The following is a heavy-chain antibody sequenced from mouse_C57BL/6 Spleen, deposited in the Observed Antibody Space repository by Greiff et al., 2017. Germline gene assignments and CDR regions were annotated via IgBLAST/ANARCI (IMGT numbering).Heavy chain of an antibody. Sequence: QVQLKQPGAELVKPGASVKLSCKASGYTFTSYWMHWVKQRPGQGLEWIGMIHPNSGSTNYNEKFKSKATLTVDKSSSTAYMQLSSLTSEDSAVYYCARSGENYFDDWGQGTTLTVSS. J-gene: IGHJ2*01. D-gene: IGHD3-2*02. CDR1: GYTFTSYW. V-gene: IGHV1-64*01. CDR3: ARSGENYFDD. CDR2: IHPNSGST.